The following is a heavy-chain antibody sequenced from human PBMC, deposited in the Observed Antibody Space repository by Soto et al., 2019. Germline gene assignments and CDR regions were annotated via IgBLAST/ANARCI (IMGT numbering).Heavy chain of an antibody. CDR2: FHYTGIS. CDR1: EGSIRGYY. D-gene: IGHD4-4*01. J-gene: IGHJ4*02. V-gene: IGHV4-59*01. CDR3: ARGASNGKYFGY. Sequence: PSETLSLTCTVSEGSIRGYYWSWIRQPPGKGLEWIGYFHYTGISNYNSSLKSRVTMSLDTSKTQFSLNLSSVSAADTAIYYCARGASNGKYFGYWGQGALVTVSS.